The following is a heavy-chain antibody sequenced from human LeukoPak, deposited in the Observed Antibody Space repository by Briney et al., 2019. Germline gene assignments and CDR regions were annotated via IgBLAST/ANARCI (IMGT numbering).Heavy chain of an antibody. Sequence: ASVKVSCKASGYTFTSYGISWVRQAPGQGLEWMGWISAYNGNTNYAQKLQGRVTMTTDTSTSTAYMELRSLRSDDTAVYYCARIGSGTYYYGSGSYHFDYWGQGALVTVSS. CDR3: ARIGSGTYYYGSGSYHFDY. CDR2: ISAYNGNT. D-gene: IGHD3-10*01. V-gene: IGHV1-18*01. J-gene: IGHJ4*02. CDR1: GYTFTSYG.